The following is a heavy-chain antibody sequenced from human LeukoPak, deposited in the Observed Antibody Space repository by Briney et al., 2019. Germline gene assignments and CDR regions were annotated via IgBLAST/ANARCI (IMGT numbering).Heavy chain of an antibody. J-gene: IGHJ5*02. Sequence: SETLSLTCTVSGGSISSYYWSWIRQPPGKGLEWIGYIYYSGSTNYNPSLKSRVTISVDTSKNQFSLKLSSVTAADTAVYYCARQSSIAAVDSWFDPWGQGTLVTVSS. CDR3: ARQSSIAAVDSWFDP. CDR2: IYYSGST. D-gene: IGHD6-13*01. V-gene: IGHV4-59*08. CDR1: GGSISSYY.